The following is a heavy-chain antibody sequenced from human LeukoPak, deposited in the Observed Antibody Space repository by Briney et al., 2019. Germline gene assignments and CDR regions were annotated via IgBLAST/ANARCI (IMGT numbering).Heavy chain of an antibody. CDR1: GYTFTGYY. V-gene: IGHV1-2*02. D-gene: IGHD5-18*01. Sequence: ASVKVSCKASGYTFTGYYMLWVRQAPGQGLEWMGWINPSTGGTNYAQKFQGRVTTTRDTSISTAYMELSRLRSDDTAVYYCARGRRDIAMVSFHSDYWGQGILVTVYS. CDR3: ARGRRDIAMVSFHSDY. CDR2: INPSTGGT. J-gene: IGHJ4*02.